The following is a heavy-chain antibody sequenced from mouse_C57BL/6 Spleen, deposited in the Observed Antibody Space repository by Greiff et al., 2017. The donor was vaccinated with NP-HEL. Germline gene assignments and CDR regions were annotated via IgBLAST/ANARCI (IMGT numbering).Heavy chain of an antibody. CDR3: ANYYGSSYDYAMDY. Sequence: EVQLVESGAELVKPGASVKLSRTASGFNIKDYYMHWVKQRTEQGLEWIGRIDPEDGETKYAPKFQGKATITADTSSNTAYLQLSSLTSEDTAVYYCANYYGSSYDYAMDYWGQGTSVTVSS. J-gene: IGHJ4*01. D-gene: IGHD1-1*01. CDR1: GFNIKDYY. V-gene: IGHV14-2*01. CDR2: IDPEDGET.